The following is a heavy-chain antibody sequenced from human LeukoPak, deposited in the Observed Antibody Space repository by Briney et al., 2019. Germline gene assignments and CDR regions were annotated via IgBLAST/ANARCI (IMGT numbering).Heavy chain of an antibody. V-gene: IGHV1-8*01. D-gene: IGHD2-15*01. J-gene: IGHJ3*02. CDR2: MNPNSGNT. CDR3: ARGAYCSGGSCYSFGAFDI. Sequence: ASVKVSCKASGYTFTSYDINWVRQATGQGLEWMGWMNPNSGNTGYAQKFQGRVTMTRNTSISTAYMELSSLRSEDTAVYYRARGAYCSGGSCYSFGAFDIWGQGTMVTVSS. CDR1: GYTFTSYD.